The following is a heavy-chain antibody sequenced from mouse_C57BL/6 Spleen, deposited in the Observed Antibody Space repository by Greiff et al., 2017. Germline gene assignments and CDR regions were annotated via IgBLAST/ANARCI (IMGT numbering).Heavy chain of an antibody. D-gene: IGHD2-5*01. V-gene: IGHV5-17*01. Sequence: EVQVVESGGGLVKPGGSLKLSCAASGFTFSDYGMHWVRQAPEKGLEWVAYISSGSSTIYYADTVKGRFTISRDNAKNTLFLQMTSLRSEDTAMYYCARPHCSKGYYAMDYWGQGTSVTVSS. CDR1: GFTFSDYG. J-gene: IGHJ4*01. CDR2: ISSGSSTI. CDR3: ARPHCSKGYYAMDY.